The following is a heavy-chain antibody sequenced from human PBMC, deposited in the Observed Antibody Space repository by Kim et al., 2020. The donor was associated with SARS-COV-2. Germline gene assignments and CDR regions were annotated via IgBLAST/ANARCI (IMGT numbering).Heavy chain of an antibody. Sequence: ASVKVSCKASGYTFTSYAMHWVRQAPGQRLEWMGWINAGNGNTKYSQKFQGRVTITRDTSASTAYMELSSLRSEDTAVYYCARRAGQWLVLGYWGQGTLVTVSS. D-gene: IGHD6-19*01. CDR3: ARRAGQWLVLGY. V-gene: IGHV1-3*01. CDR2: INAGNGNT. J-gene: IGHJ4*02. CDR1: GYTFTSYA.